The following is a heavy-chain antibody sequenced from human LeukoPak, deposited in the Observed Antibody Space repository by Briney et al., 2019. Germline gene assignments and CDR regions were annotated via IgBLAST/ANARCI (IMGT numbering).Heavy chain of an antibody. CDR2: INWNGGST. D-gene: IGHD3-3*01. CDR3: ARTLYYDFWSGYPY. CDR1: GFTFDDYG. Sequence: GGSLRLSCAASGFTFDDYGMSWVRQAPGKGLKWVAGINWNGGSTGYADSVKGRFTISRDNAKNSLYLQMNSLRAEDTALYYCARTLYYDFWSGYPYWGQGTLVTVSS. J-gene: IGHJ4*02. V-gene: IGHV3-20*04.